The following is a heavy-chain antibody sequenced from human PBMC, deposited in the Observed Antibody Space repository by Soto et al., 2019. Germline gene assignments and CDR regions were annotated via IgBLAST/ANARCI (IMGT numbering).Heavy chain of an antibody. CDR3: ARQGFGELHGLVDV. V-gene: IGHV5-10-1*04. CDR2: IDPSDSYT. Sequence: PGESLKISCKGSGYSFTSYWISWVRQMPGKGLEWMGRIDPSDSYTSYNPSLRSRVTISLDTSKNQFSLNLSSVTAADTALYYCARQGFGELHGLVDVWGQGTTVTSP. CDR1: GYSFTSYW. D-gene: IGHD3-10*01. J-gene: IGHJ6*02.